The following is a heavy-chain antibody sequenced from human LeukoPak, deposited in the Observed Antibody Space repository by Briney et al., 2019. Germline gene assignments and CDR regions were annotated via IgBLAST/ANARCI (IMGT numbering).Heavy chain of an antibody. CDR1: GGSISGYF. CDR2: MYSTGSN. D-gene: IGHD3-22*01. CDR3: AREPSSGRARTSGRPIDY. V-gene: IGHV4-4*07. J-gene: IGHJ4*02. Sequence: WETLALTCTVSGGSISGYFWTWIRQPAGKGLEWIVRMYSTGSNNYNPAPKRRVTMSLATSTNHFSLNLTSVTAADTAVYYCAREPSSGRARTSGRPIDYWGQGTLVTVSS.